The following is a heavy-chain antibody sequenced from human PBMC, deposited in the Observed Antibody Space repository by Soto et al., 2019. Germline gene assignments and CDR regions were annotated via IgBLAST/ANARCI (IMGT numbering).Heavy chain of an antibody. CDR1: GFTFSSYG. J-gene: IGHJ4*02. CDR3: AKTPLIAAADPYYFDY. V-gene: IGHV3-30*18. CDR2: ISYDGSNK. D-gene: IGHD6-13*01. Sequence: GGSLRLSCAASGFTFSSYGMHWVRQAPGKGLEWVAVISYDGSNKYYADSVKGRFTISRDNSKNTLYLQMNSLRAEDTAVYYCAKTPLIAAADPYYFDYWGQGTLVTVSS.